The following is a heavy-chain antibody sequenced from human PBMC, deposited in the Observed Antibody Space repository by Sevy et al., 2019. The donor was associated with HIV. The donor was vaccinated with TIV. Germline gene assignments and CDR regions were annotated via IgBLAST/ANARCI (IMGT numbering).Heavy chain of an antibody. CDR3: AREGSLRYFDF. J-gene: IGHJ2*01. D-gene: IGHD3-10*01. Sequence: GGSLRLSCAASGFTFSDYYMSWIRQAPGRGLGWVSYISDRGTTIYYADSVKGRFTISRDNAKNSLYLQMNSLRAEDTAVYYCAREGSLRYFDFCGLGTLVTVSS. CDR1: GFTFSDYY. V-gene: IGHV3-11*01. CDR2: ISDRGTTI.